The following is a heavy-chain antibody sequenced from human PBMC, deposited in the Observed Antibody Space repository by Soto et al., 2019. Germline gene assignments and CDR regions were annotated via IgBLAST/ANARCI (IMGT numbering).Heavy chain of an antibody. CDR2: IYYSGST. D-gene: IGHD2-2*02. V-gene: IGHV4-59*01. J-gene: IGHJ5*02. CDR1: GGSISRYY. Sequence: SEPLSLTCTVPGGSISRYYWSWIRQPPGKGLEWIGYIYYSGSTNYNPSLKRRVTISVDTSKNQFSLKLSSVTAADTAVYYCARDVGYCISTSCYSWFYPWGQGTLVAVSS. CDR3: ARDVGYCISTSCYSWFYP.